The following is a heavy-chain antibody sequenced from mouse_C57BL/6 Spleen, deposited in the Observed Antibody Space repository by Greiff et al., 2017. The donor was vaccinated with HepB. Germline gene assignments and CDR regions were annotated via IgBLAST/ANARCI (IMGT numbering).Heavy chain of an antibody. CDR2: ISCGGGTT. Sequence: EVQLVESGGGLVKPGGSLKLSCAASGFTFSSYTMSWVRQTPEKRLEWVATISCGGGTTYYPDSVKGRFNISRDTDKNTPYLQMSSLRSEDTASYYCARQNYSNFSYYFDYWGQGTTLTVSS. V-gene: IGHV5-9*01. CDR1: GFTFSSYT. J-gene: IGHJ2*01. D-gene: IGHD2-5*01. CDR3: ARQNYSNFSYYFDY.